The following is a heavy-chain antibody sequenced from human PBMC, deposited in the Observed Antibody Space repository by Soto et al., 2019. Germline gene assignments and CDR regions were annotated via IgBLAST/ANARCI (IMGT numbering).Heavy chain of an antibody. Sequence: SETLSLTCTVSGGSISSYYWSWIRQPPGKGLEWIGYIYYSGSTNYNPSLKSRVTISVDTSKNQFSLKLSSVTAADTAVYYCASSLGGWYGYAFDICGQGTMVTVSS. J-gene: IGHJ3*02. CDR2: IYYSGST. D-gene: IGHD6-19*01. CDR1: GGSISSYY. CDR3: ASSLGGWYGYAFDI. V-gene: IGHV4-59*08.